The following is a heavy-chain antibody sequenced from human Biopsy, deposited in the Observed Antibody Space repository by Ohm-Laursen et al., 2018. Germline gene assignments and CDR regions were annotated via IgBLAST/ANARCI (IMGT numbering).Heavy chain of an antibody. CDR3: ASVVLGPTNDAFDL. J-gene: IGHJ3*01. CDR1: GDSISIYY. Sequence: SQTLSLTCNVSGDSISIYYWSWIRQPPGQGLEWIGNFYYSGSTNYNPSLKSRVTMSVDTSKKQLSRRQRSVTAADTAMYYCASVVLGPTNDAFDLWGQGTMVVVSS. D-gene: IGHD3-22*01. V-gene: IGHV4-59*12. CDR2: FYYSGST.